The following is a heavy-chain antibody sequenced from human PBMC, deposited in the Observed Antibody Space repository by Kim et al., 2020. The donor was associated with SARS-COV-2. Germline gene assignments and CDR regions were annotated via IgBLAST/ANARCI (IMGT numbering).Heavy chain of an antibody. V-gene: IGHV7-4-1*02. CDR1: GYTFTSYA. Sequence: AAVKVSCKASGYTFTSYAMNWVRQAPGQGLEWMGWINTNTGNPTYAQGFTGRFVFSLDTSVSTAYLQISSLKAEDTAVYYCARGGTSCYELCDYYYGMDVWGQGTTVTVSS. J-gene: IGHJ6*02. D-gene: IGHD2-2*01. CDR3: ARGGTSCYELCDYYYGMDV. CDR2: INTNTGNP.